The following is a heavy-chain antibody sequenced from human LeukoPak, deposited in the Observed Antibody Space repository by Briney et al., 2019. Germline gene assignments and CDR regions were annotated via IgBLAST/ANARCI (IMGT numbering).Heavy chain of an antibody. D-gene: IGHD3-22*01. Sequence: GGSLRLSCAASGFTFSSYYMNWVRQAPGKGLEWVSSITTSSSYIYYADSVKGRFTISRDNAKNSLYLQMNTLRSEDTAVYYCARDPRGPIGFDSSGRDSFDYWGQGTLVTVSS. V-gene: IGHV3-21*01. CDR2: ITTSSSYI. CDR3: ARDPRGPIGFDSSGRDSFDY. J-gene: IGHJ4*02. CDR1: GFTFSSYY.